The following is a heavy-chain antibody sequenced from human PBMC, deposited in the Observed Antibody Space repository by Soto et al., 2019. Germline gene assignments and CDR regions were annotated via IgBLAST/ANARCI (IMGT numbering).Heavy chain of an antibody. D-gene: IGHD6-19*01. V-gene: IGHV1-8*01. CDR2: MNPNTGNT. CDR3: ASPRGDYGSGSYDY. CDR1: RYASTSYA. Sequence: SVKVSYNPARYASTSYAINCVRQATGQGLEWLGWMNPNTGNTGYAQKFQGRLTMTRNTSISTAYMELSSLRSEDTAVYYCASPRGDYGSGSYDYWGQGALVTVSS. J-gene: IGHJ4*02.